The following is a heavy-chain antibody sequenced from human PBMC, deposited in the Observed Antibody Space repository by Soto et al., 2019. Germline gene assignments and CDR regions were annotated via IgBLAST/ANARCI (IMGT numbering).Heavy chain of an antibody. D-gene: IGHD3-3*01. CDR1: GFTFSSYA. CDR3: AKARYYDFWSDRAWFDP. Sequence: GGSLRLSCAASGFTFSSYAMSWVRQAPGKGLEWVSAISGSGGSTYYADSVKGRFTISRDNSKNTLYLQMNSLRVEDTAVYYCAKARYYDFWSDRAWFDPWGQGTLVTVSS. CDR2: ISGSGGST. V-gene: IGHV3-23*01. J-gene: IGHJ5*02.